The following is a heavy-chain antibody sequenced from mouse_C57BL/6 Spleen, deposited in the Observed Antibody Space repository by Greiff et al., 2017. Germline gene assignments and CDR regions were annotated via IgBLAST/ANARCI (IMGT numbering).Heavy chain of an antibody. J-gene: IGHJ4*01. CDR1: GYTFTDYY. CDR3: AAYYSKDYAMDY. V-gene: IGHV1-26*01. CDR2: INPNNGGT. D-gene: IGHD2-5*01. Sequence: VQLQQSGPELVKPGASVKISCKASGYTFTDYYMNWVKQSHGKSLEWIGDINPNNGGTSYNQKFKGKATLTVDKSSSTAYMELRSLTSEDSAVYYCAAYYSKDYAMDYWGQGTSVTVSS.